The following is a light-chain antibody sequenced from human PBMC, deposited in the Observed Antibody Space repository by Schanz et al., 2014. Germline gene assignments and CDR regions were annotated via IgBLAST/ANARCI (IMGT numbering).Light chain of an antibody. Sequence: QSVLTQPPSASGSPGQSVTISCTGTSSDVGGYNQVSWYQQHPGKAPKLMIYEVSKRPSGVPDRFSGSKSGNTASLTVSGLQAEDEADYYCSSYGGNYWVFGGGTKLTVL. J-gene: IGLJ3*02. CDR1: SSDVGGYNQ. CDR2: EVS. V-gene: IGLV2-8*01. CDR3: SSYGGNYWV.